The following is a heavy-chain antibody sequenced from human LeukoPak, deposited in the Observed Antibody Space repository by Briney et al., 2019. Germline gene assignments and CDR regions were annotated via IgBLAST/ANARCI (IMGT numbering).Heavy chain of an antibody. J-gene: IGHJ3*02. CDR2: ISSSGSTI. CDR3: ARGGFGELFAVMDSFDI. D-gene: IGHD3-10*01. Sequence: PGGSLRLSCAASGFTFSSYEMNWVRQAPGKGLEWLSYISSSGSTISYADSVKGRLTISRDNVKNSLYLQMNSLRAEDTAIYYCARGGFGELFAVMDSFDIWGQGTLVTVSS. CDR1: GFTFSSYE. V-gene: IGHV3-48*03.